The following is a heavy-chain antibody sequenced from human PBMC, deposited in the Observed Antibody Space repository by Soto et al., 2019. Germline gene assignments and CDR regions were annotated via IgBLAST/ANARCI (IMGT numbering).Heavy chain of an antibody. Sequence: QVQLVQSGAEVKKPGASVKVSCQAFGYTFTDYDVNWVRQATGQGLEWMGWMNPSSGNTRYAQKFQGRVTRTRDTSINVAYMELSSLRSDDTAVYYCARGVGSYSYWGQGTLVTVSS. CDR1: GYTFTDYD. V-gene: IGHV1-8*01. D-gene: IGHD3-10*01. CDR3: ARGVGSYSY. J-gene: IGHJ4*02. CDR2: MNPSSGNT.